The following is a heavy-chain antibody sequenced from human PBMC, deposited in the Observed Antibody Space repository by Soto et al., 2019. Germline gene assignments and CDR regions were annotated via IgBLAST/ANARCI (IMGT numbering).Heavy chain of an antibody. CDR2: ISSSSSTI. J-gene: IGHJ3*02. Sequence: GGSLRLSCAASGFTFSSYSMNWVRQAPGKGLEWVSYISSSSSTIYYADSVKGRFTISRDNAKNSLYLQMNSLRAEDTAVYYCARDADILTGSDAFAIWGQGTMVTVSS. V-gene: IGHV3-48*04. CDR3: ARDADILTGSDAFAI. CDR1: GFTFSSYS. D-gene: IGHD3-9*01.